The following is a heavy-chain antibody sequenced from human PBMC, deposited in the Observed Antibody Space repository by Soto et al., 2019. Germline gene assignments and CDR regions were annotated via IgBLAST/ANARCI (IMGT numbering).Heavy chain of an antibody. CDR3: AMQRGGVVY. J-gene: IGHJ4*02. V-gene: IGHV1-69*02. CDR1: GGTFSSYT. CDR2: IIPILGIA. D-gene: IGHD6-25*01. Sequence: SVKVSCKASGGTFSSYTISWVRQAPGQGLEWMGRIIPILGIANYAQKFQGRVTITADKSISTAYMDLSRLRSDDTAVYYCAMQRGGVVYWGQGTLVTVSS.